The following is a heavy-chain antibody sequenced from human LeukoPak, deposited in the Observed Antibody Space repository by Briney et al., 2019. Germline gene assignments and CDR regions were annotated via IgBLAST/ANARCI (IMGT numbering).Heavy chain of an antibody. D-gene: IGHD6-13*01. CDR1: GFTFSDFA. J-gene: IGHJ5*01. CDR3: AKVAASDVWSSCDS. Sequence: GGSLRLSCTTTGFTFSDFAMTWVRQAPGKGLEWVSIITGSGLTTYYAESVKGRFTISRDNSKNALYPQMPSLKAEDTAVYYCAKVAASDVWSSCDSWGQGTLVTVSS. CDR2: ITGSGLTT. V-gene: IGHV3-23*01.